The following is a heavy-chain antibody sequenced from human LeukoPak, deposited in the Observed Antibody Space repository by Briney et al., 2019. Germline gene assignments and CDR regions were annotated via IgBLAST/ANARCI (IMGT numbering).Heavy chain of an antibody. Sequence: KPSETLSLTCTVSGGSVSSSNYYWGWIRQPPEKGLEWIGSIYYSGSTYYNPSLKSRVTISVDTSKNQFSLKLSSVTAADTAVYYCARLGYSSSWHHSGAFDIRGQGTMVTVSS. CDR1: GGSVSSSNYY. V-gene: IGHV4-39*01. CDR3: ARLGYSSSWHHSGAFDI. D-gene: IGHD6-13*01. J-gene: IGHJ3*02. CDR2: IYYSGST.